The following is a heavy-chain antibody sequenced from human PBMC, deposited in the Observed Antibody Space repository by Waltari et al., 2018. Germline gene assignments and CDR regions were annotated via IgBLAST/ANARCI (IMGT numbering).Heavy chain of an antibody. D-gene: IGHD6-13*01. V-gene: IGHV5-51*01. CDR1: GYTFTSYW. Sequence: AEIRKPGESLKISCKASGYTFTSYWIAWVRQMPGKGLEWMGAIYPGDSDTRYSPSFQGQVSFAADKSSTTAYLQWSSLKASDTAMYYCARCRAAAGSSAFDSWGQGTLITVSS. CDR2: IYPGDSDT. CDR3: ARCRAAAGSSAFDS. J-gene: IGHJ4*02.